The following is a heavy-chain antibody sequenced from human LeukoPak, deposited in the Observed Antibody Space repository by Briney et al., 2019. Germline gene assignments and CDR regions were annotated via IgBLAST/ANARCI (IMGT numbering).Heavy chain of an antibody. D-gene: IGHD6-19*01. CDR3: ARDLDLGKNPALSYSSGWHGVWDY. CDR2: IKQDGSEK. J-gene: IGHJ4*02. Sequence: GGSLRLSCAASGFTFSSYWMSWVRQAPGKGLEWVPNIKQDGSEKYYVDSVKGRFTISRDNAKNSLYLQMNSLRAEDTAVYYCARDLDLGKNPALSYSSGWHGVWDYWGQGTLVTVSS. CDR1: GFTFSSYW. V-gene: IGHV3-7*01.